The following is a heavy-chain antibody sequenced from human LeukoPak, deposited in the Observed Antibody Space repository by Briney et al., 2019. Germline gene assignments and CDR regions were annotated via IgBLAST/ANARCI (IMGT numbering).Heavy chain of an antibody. CDR1: GFIFNNSG. J-gene: IGHJ4*02. CDR3: TENT. V-gene: IGHV3-23*01. CDR2: ISASGLTA. Sequence: GSLRLSCAASGFIFNNSGMGWVRQAPGRGLEWVSAISASGLTAYYGDSVKGRFTISRDNAKNTLYLHMSSLRGEDTAIYYCTENTWGRGTRVTVSS.